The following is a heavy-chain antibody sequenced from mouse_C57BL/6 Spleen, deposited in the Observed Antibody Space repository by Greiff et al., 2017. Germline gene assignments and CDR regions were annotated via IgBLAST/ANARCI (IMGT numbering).Heavy chain of an antibody. V-gene: IGHV2-9-1*01. CDR3: ASSGSSYYAMDY. CDR1: GFSLTSYA. J-gene: IGHJ4*01. CDR2: IWTGGGT. Sequence: QVQLKESGPGLVAPSQSLSITCTVSGFSLTSYAISWVRQPPGKGLEWLGVIWTGGGTHYNSALKSRLSISQDNSKSQVFLKMNSQQTDDTARYYCASSGSSYYAMDYWGQGTSVTVSS. D-gene: IGHD1-1*01.